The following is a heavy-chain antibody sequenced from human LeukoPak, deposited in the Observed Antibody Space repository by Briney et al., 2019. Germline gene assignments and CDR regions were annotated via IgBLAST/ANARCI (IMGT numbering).Heavy chain of an antibody. CDR2: IIPIFGTA. D-gene: IGHD3-22*01. Sequence: SVKVSCKASGGTFSSYAISWVRQPPGQGLEWMGRIIPIFGTANYAQKFQGRVTITTDESTSTAYMELSSLRSEDTAVYYCARGTYYYDSSGYYYWFDPWGQGTLVTVSS. CDR1: GGTFSSYA. J-gene: IGHJ5*02. V-gene: IGHV1-69*05. CDR3: ARGTYYYDSSGYYYWFDP.